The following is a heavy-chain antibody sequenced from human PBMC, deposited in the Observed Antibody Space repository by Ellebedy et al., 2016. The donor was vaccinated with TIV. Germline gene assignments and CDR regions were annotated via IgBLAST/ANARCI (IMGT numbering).Heavy chain of an antibody. CDR1: GYTFTSYG. CDR3: AREGSCSSTSCHLDF. Sequence: ASVKVSCXASGYTFTSYGISWVRQAPGQGLEWMGWISAYNGNTNYAQKLQGRVTMTTDTSTSTAYMELRSLRSDDTAVYYCAREGSCSSTSCHLDFWGQGTLVTVSS. J-gene: IGHJ4*02. V-gene: IGHV1-18*01. CDR2: ISAYNGNT. D-gene: IGHD2-2*01.